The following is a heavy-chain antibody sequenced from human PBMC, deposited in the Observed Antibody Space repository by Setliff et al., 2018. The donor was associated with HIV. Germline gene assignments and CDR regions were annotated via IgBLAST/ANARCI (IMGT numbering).Heavy chain of an antibody. D-gene: IGHD2-8*01. J-gene: IGHJ6*03. CDR1: GGSINHYY. Sequence: SETLSLTCTVSGGSINHYYWSWIRQSPGKGLEWIGYIFYTESFYTETTNYNPSLKIRVTISLDTSKSKFSLNLSSVTAAATVVYYCARSRPRSMDFYMDVWAKGTTVTVSS. V-gene: IGHV4-59*01. CDR2: IFYTESFYTETT. CDR3: ARSRPRSMDFYMDV.